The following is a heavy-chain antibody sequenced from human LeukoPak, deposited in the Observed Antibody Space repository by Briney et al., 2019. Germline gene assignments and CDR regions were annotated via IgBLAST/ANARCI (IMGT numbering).Heavy chain of an antibody. Sequence: ASVKVSCKASGGTFSSYAISWVRQAPGQGLEWMGRIIPIFGTANYAQKFQGRVTITADESTSTAYMELSSLRSEDTAVYYCAGHCSSTSCYAIDTENWFDPWGQGTLVTVSA. CDR1: GGTFSSYA. J-gene: IGHJ5*02. V-gene: IGHV1-69*13. CDR3: AGHCSSTSCYAIDTENWFDP. D-gene: IGHD2-2*01. CDR2: IIPIFGTA.